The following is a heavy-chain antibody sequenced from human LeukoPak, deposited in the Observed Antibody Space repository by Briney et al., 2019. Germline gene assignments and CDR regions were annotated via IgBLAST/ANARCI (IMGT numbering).Heavy chain of an antibody. D-gene: IGHD5-24*01. J-gene: IGHJ4*02. CDR2: IYPDDSDT. CDR3: ARVVGSLQLGYYFDF. CDR1: GYSFTSYW. V-gene: IGHV5-51*01. Sequence: GESLKISCKGSGYSFTSYWIGWVRQMPGKGLEWMGIIYPDDSDTRYSPSFQGQVTISADKSISTAYLQWSSLKASDTAMYFCARVVGSLQLGYYFDFWGQGTLVTVSS.